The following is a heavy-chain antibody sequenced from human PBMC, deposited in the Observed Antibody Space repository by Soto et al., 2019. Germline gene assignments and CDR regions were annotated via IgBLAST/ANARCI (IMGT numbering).Heavy chain of an antibody. V-gene: IGHV4-34*01. CDR1: GGSFSGYY. CDR2: INHSGST. D-gene: IGHD3-9*01. CDR3: ARGGLYRILTGFRY. Sequence: QVQLQQWGAGLLKPSETLSLTCAVYGGSFSGYYWSWIRQPPGKGLEWIGEINHSGSTNYNPSLKSRVPISVDTSKNQFSLKLSSVTAADTAVYYCARGGLYRILTGFRYWGQGTLVTVSS. J-gene: IGHJ4*02.